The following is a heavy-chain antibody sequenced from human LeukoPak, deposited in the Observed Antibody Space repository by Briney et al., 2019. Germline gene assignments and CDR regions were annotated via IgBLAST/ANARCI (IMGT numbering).Heavy chain of an antibody. CDR1: GGTFSTAA. D-gene: IGHD2-2*02. CDR3: AYSVSAAINNFFDP. J-gene: IGHJ5*02. CDR2: IIPMFTTP. V-gene: IGHV1-69*06. Sequence: WVKVSCKTSGGTFSTAAISWFRQAPGQGLEWMARIIPMFTTPDYAYEFLDRVTITADKSTSTAYMELTTLTSDDTAVYFCAYSVSAAINNFFDPWGQGTLVTVSS.